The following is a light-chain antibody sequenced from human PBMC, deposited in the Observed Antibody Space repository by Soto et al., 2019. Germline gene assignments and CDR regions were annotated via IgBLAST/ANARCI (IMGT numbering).Light chain of an antibody. CDR3: QQYGVSPRT. V-gene: IGKV3-20*01. Sequence: ESMLTQSPVTLSLSPGEGATLSCRASQSVAGIYLAWYQQKTGRTPRLLIYGASSRATGIPDRFRGSGSGSEFTLSINRLVPEDFAVYYCQQYGVSPRTFGRGTKVVIK. CDR2: GAS. J-gene: IGKJ4*02. CDR1: QSVAGIY.